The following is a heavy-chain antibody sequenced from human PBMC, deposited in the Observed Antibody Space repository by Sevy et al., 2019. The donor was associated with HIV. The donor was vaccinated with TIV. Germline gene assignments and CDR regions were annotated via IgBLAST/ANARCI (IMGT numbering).Heavy chain of an antibody. D-gene: IGHD6-19*01. Sequence: GGSLRLSCAASGFTVSNYYMSWVRQAPGKGLEWVSVIYSGGGTNYTDYVKGRFTISRDNSKNTLYIQMNSLRVEDTAVCYCARRDHSSAYYDCWGQGTLVTVSS. CDR3: ARRDHSSAYYDC. J-gene: IGHJ4*02. V-gene: IGHV3-53*01. CDR2: IYSGGGT. CDR1: GFTVSNYY.